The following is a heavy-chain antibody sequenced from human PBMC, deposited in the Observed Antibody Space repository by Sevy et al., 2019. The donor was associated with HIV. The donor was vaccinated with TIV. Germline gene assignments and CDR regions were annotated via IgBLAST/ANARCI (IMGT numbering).Heavy chain of an antibody. CDR2: IIPIFGTT. CDR1: GGTFSNYA. CDR3: TRTRIVRIPGTTDLYFDN. V-gene: IGHV1-69*13. D-gene: IGHD1-26*01. Sequence: ASVKVSCKASGGTFSNYALSWVRQAPGQGLEWLGGIIPIFGTTNSPQKFQGRVTITADESTTTVYMELSSLRSADTAVYYCTRTRIVRIPGTTDLYFDNWGQGTLVTVSS. J-gene: IGHJ4*02.